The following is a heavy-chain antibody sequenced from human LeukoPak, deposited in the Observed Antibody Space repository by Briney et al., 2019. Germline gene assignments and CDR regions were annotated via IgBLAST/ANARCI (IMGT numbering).Heavy chain of an antibody. Sequence: GGSLRLSCAASGFTFSSYEMNWVRQAPGKGRVWWTYISSSGSTIYYADSVKGRFTISRDNAKNSLYLQINSLRAEDTAVYYCARGFWGSSYNWFDPWGPGTLVTVSS. J-gene: IGHJ5*02. CDR3: ARGFWGSSYNWFDP. CDR1: GFTFSSYE. D-gene: IGHD5-18*01. V-gene: IGHV3-48*03. CDR2: ISSSGSTI.